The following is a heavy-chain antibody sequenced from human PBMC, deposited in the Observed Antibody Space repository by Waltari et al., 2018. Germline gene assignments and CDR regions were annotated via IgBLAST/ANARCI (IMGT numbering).Heavy chain of an antibody. D-gene: IGHD4-17*01. V-gene: IGHV3-53*01. CDR2: IYSGGST. Sequence: EVQLVESGGGLIQPGGSLRLSCSACGFAVSSNYLNWVRQAPGKGLELVSVIYSGGSTYYADSVKGRFTISRDNSKNTLYLQMNSLRAEDTAVYYCARQMGYGDYVRYFDYWGQGTLVTVSS. J-gene: IGHJ4*02. CDR3: ARQMGYGDYVRYFDY. CDR1: GFAVSSNY.